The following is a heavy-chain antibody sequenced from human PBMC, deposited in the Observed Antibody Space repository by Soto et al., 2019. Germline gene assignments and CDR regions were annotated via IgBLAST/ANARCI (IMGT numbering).Heavy chain of an antibody. CDR3: ARDLEYYYDSRGADIAY. CDR1: GFTFSSYW. D-gene: IGHD3-22*01. CDR2: IKQDGSEK. Sequence: GGSLRLSCAASGFTFSSYWMSWVRQAPGKGLEWVANIKQDGSEKYYVDSVKGRFTISRDNAKNSLYLQMNSLRAEDTAVYYCARDLEYYYDSRGADIAYWGQGTLVTVSS. J-gene: IGHJ4*02. V-gene: IGHV3-7*01.